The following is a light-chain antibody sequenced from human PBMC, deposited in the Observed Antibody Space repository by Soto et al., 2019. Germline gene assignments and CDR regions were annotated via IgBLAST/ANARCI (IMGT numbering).Light chain of an antibody. J-gene: IGKJ3*01. CDR2: KAS. Sequence: DIQMTQSPSTLSASVGDRVTITCRASQSISSWLAWYQQKPGKAPKLLIYKASTLDSGVPSRFSGSGSGTDFTLTDSSLHSDDCATYECKQYDSYSLSFGPGTKVEIK. V-gene: IGKV1-5*03. CDR3: KQYDSYSLS. CDR1: QSISSW.